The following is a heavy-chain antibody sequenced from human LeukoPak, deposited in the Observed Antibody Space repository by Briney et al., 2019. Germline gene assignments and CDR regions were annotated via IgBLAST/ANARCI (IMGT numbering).Heavy chain of an antibody. V-gene: IGHV4-59*01. CDR1: GGSISTYY. Sequence: SETLSLTCTVSGGSISTYYWSWVRQPPGKGLEWIGYISYTVTSNYNPSLKSRVTISVDTSKNQFSLKLSSVTAADTAVYYCARVGDWNDLVYWGQGTLVTVSS. D-gene: IGHD1-1*01. J-gene: IGHJ4*02. CDR2: ISYTVTS. CDR3: ARVGDWNDLVY.